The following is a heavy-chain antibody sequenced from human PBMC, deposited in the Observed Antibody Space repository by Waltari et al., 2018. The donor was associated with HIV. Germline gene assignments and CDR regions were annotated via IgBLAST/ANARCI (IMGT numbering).Heavy chain of an antibody. CDR1: GFIFSSYW. V-gene: IGHV3-74*01. D-gene: IGHD1-26*01. Sequence: DVQLVESGGGFVQPGGSLRLSCAASGFIFSSYWMHWVRQGPGKGLVWVSRINSDGTSTTYADSVRGRFTISRDNAKNTLYLQMNSLRAEDTAVYYCARSKMGATDYWGQGTLATVSS. J-gene: IGHJ4*02. CDR2: INSDGTST. CDR3: ARSKMGATDY.